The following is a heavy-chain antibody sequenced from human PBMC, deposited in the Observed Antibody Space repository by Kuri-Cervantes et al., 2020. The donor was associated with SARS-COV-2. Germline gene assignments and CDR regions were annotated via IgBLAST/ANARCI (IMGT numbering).Heavy chain of an antibody. D-gene: IGHD3-3*01. Sequence: GASLKISWAASGFTFSSYWMSWVRQAPGKGLEWVSAISGSGGSTYYADSVKGRFTTSRDNSKNTLYLQRNSLRAEDTAVYYCAKDFNYDFWSGWYYFDYWGQGTLVTVSS. CDR1: GFTFSSYW. J-gene: IGHJ4*02. CDR2: ISGSGGST. V-gene: IGHV3-23*01. CDR3: AKDFNYDFWSGWYYFDY.